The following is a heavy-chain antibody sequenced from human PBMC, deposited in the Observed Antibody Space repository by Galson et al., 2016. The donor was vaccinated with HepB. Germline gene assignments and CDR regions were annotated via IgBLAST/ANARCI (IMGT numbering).Heavy chain of an antibody. CDR3: AKNSLRVIVGAADY. CDR1: GFTFSTYG. Sequence: SLRLSCAASGFTFSTYGMHWVRQGPGKGLEWVSVISYDGSQKYYADSVKGRFTISRDISKNTLYLQMNSLRAEDTAVYYCAKNSLRVIVGAADYWGQGTLVTVSS. D-gene: IGHD1-26*01. V-gene: IGHV3-30-3*02. J-gene: IGHJ4*02. CDR2: ISYDGSQK.